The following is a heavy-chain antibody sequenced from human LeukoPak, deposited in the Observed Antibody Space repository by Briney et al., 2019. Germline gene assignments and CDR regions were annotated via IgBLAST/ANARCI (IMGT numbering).Heavy chain of an antibody. D-gene: IGHD2-15*01. V-gene: IGHV3-7*01. J-gene: IGHJ2*01. Sequence: GGSLRLSCAASEITFSSLWMSWFRQAPGKGLEWVADIRQDGSEEHYVASVKGRFTISRDTTSLFLQMNSLRAEDTAVYYCAGGQGWHFDLWGRGTLITVSS. CDR2: IRQDGSEE. CDR1: EITFSSLW. CDR3: AGGQGWHFDL.